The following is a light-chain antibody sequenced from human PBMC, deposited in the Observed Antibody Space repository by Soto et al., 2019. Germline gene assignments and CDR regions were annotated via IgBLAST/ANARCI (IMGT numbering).Light chain of an antibody. V-gene: IGKV4-1*01. CDR3: QQYHSTPYT. Sequence: DIVMTQSPDSLAVSLGERATINCKSSQSILNNSNNKNYLAWYQQRPGQTPKLLMYWASTRESGVPVRFSASGSATDFTLTISSLQAEDVAVYYCQQYHSTPYTFGQGTKVEIK. J-gene: IGKJ2*01. CDR1: QSILNNSNNKNY. CDR2: WAS.